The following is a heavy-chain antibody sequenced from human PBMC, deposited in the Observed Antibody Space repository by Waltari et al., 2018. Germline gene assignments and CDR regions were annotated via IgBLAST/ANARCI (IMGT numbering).Heavy chain of an antibody. D-gene: IGHD3-16*02. Sequence: EVQLLESGGGLVQPGGSLRPSCAAFGFTFISYAMSWVRPAPGKGLEWVSAISGRCGSTYYADSVKGRFTISRDNSKNTLYLQMNSLRAEDTAVYYCAKVVYGDLGELSWSRYFDYWGQGTLVTVSS. J-gene: IGHJ4*02. CDR1: GFTFISYA. CDR3: AKVVYGDLGELSWSRYFDY. V-gene: IGHV3-23*01. CDR2: ISGRCGST.